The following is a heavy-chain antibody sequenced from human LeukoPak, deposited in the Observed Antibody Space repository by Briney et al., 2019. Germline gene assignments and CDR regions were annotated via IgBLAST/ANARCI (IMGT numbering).Heavy chain of an antibody. CDR2: ISYDGSNK. V-gene: IGHV3-30*01. Sequence: GGSLRLSCAASGFTFSSYAMHWVRQAPGKGLEWVAVISYDGSNKYYADSVKGRFTISRDNSKNTLYLQMNSLRAEDTAVYYCARGGGSHDYGDYGHLGDYWGQGTLVTVSS. J-gene: IGHJ4*02. CDR1: GFTFSSYA. D-gene: IGHD4-17*01. CDR3: ARGGGSHDYGDYGHLGDY.